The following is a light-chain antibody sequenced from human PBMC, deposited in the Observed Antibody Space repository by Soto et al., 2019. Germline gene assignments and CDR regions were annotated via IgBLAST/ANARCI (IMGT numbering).Light chain of an antibody. CDR1: QVITNR. J-gene: IGKJ4*01. CDR3: QQYYSYPLT. V-gene: IGKV1D-16*01. Sequence: VQMTNSPSSVSASVRDRVTITCRASQVITNRLAWYQQKPGKAPKLLIYEASSLQSGVPSRFSGSGSGTDFTLTIIGLQSEDFATYYCQQYYSYPLTFGGGTKVDIK. CDR2: EAS.